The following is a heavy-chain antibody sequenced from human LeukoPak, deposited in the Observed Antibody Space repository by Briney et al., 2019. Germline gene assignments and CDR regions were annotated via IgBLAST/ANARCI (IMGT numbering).Heavy chain of an antibody. V-gene: IGHV3-23*01. CDR1: GFTFSSYA. CDR3: ARQTNLGVIVVVVAGDY. J-gene: IGHJ4*02. Sequence: PGGSLRLSCAASGFTFSSYAMSWVRQAPGKGLEWVSAISGSGGSTYYADSGKGRFTISRDNSKNTLYLQMNSLRAEDTAVYYCARQTNLGVIVVVVAGDYRGQGTLVTVSS. CDR2: ISGSGGST. D-gene: IGHD2-15*01.